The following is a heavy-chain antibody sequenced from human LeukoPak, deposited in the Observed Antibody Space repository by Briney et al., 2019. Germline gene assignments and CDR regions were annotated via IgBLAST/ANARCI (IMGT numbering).Heavy chain of an antibody. Sequence: GGSLRLSCAASGFTFSSYAMHWVRQAPGKGLEWVAVISYDGSNKYYADSVKGRFTISRDNSKNTLYLQMNSLRAEDTAVYYCARDAGYFDYWGQGTLVTVSS. CDR2: ISYDGSNK. CDR3: ARDAGYFDY. J-gene: IGHJ4*02. V-gene: IGHV3-30*04. CDR1: GFTFSSYA.